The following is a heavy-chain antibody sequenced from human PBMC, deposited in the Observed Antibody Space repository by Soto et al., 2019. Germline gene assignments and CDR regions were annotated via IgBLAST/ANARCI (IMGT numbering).Heavy chain of an antibody. V-gene: IGHV3-30-3*01. D-gene: IGHD1-7*01. CDR1: GFTFSSYA. CDR3: ARDRGPTVNYQYYFDY. J-gene: IGHJ4*02. CDR2: ISYDGSNK. Sequence: GGSLRLSCAASGFTFSSYAMHWVRQAPGKGLEWVAVISYDGSNKYYADSVKGRFTISRDNSKNTLYLQVNSLRAEDTAVYYCARDRGPTVNYQYYFDYWGQGTLVTVSS.